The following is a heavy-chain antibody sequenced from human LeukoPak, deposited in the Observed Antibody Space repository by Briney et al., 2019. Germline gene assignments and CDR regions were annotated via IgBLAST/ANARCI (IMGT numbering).Heavy chain of an antibody. J-gene: IGHJ3*02. D-gene: IGHD3-3*01. CDR1: GGSFSGYY. CDR2: INHSGST. CDR3: ARQKGYYRTTTADPLDI. Sequence: PSETLSLTCAVYGGSFSGYYWSWIRQPPGKGLEWIGEINHSGSTNYNPSLKSRVTISIDTSKNQFSLKLSSVAAADTAVYSCARQKGYYRTTTADPLDIWGQGTMVTVSS. V-gene: IGHV4-34*01.